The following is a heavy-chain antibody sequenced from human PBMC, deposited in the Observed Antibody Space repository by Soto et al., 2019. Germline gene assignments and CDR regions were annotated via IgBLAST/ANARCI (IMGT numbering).Heavy chain of an antibody. CDR2: ISDDGSQK. CDR1: GFTFRTYG. V-gene: IGHV3-30*18. Sequence: PGGSLRLSCAASGFTFRTYGMDWVRQAPGKGLEWVAFISDDGSQKYYGDSVKGRFTISRDNSKNTLSLRMISLRTEDTSVYYCAKEAPGGWHFFDTWGQGTLVTVSS. J-gene: IGHJ4*02. D-gene: IGHD6-19*01. CDR3: AKEAPGGWHFFDT.